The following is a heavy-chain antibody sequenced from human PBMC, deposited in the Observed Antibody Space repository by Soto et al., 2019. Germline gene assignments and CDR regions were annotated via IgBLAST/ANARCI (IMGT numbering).Heavy chain of an antibody. J-gene: IGHJ4*02. Sequence: QVQMQESGPGLVKPSETLSLTCTVSGGSINSYYWSWIRQPPGKGLEWIGYIYYSGSTNYNPSLKSRVTISVDTSKKQFPLKLNSVTAADTAVYYCARDRGANGAYFDYWGQGTLVTVSS. V-gene: IGHV4-59*01. CDR3: ARDRGANGAYFDY. CDR2: IYYSGST. CDR1: GGSINSYY. D-gene: IGHD3-10*01.